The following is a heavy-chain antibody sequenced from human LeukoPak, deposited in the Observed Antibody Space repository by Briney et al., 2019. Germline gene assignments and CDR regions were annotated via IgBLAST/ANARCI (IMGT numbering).Heavy chain of an antibody. J-gene: IGHJ4*02. Sequence: ASVMVSCKASGYTFTSYGNSWVRQAPGQGLEWMGRISANNGDTNYAQKFQGRVTMTRDTSISTAYMELSRLRSDDTAVYYCARRYFGSGSYYTDYWGQGTLVTVSS. CDR3: ARRYFGSGSYYTDY. V-gene: IGHV1-18*01. CDR1: GYTFTSYG. D-gene: IGHD3-10*01. CDR2: ISANNGDT.